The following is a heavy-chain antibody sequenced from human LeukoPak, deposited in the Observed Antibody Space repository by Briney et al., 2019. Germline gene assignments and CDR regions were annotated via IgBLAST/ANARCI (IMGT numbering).Heavy chain of an antibody. Sequence: KTSETLSLTCAVYGGSFSGYYWSWIRQPPGKGLEWIGEISHSGSTNYNPSLKSRVTISVDTSKNQFSLKLSSVTAADTAVYYCARGSTYYDILTGYYFDYWGQGTLVTVSS. CDR1: GGSFSGYY. V-gene: IGHV4-34*01. D-gene: IGHD3-9*01. CDR3: ARGSTYYDILTGYYFDY. CDR2: ISHSGST. J-gene: IGHJ4*02.